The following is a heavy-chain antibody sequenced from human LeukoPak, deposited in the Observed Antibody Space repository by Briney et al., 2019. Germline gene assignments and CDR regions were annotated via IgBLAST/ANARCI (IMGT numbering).Heavy chain of an antibody. CDR2: IIPILGIA. CDR3: AREWGIAAAGPTMDV. Sequence: ASVKVSCKASGGTFSSYAISWVRQAPGQGLEWMGRIIPILGIANYAQKFQGRVTITVDKSTSTAYMELSRLRSDDTAVYYCAREWGIAAAGPTMDVWGQGTTVTVSS. D-gene: IGHD6-13*01. CDR1: GGTFSSYA. V-gene: IGHV1-69*04. J-gene: IGHJ6*02.